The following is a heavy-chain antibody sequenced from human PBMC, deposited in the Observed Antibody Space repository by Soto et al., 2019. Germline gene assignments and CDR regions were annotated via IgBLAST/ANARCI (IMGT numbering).Heavy chain of an antibody. V-gene: IGHV3-23*01. J-gene: IGHJ4*02. Sequence: GGSLRLSCAASGFTFSSNAMSWVRQAPGKGLEWVSGISSSGGSTYYADSVKDRFTISRDNSKNMLYLQMNNLRAEDTAVYYCAKAQGGSYFDYWGQGTLVTVSS. CDR1: GFTFSSNA. CDR2: ISSSGGST. CDR3: AKAQGGSYFDY. D-gene: IGHD2-15*01.